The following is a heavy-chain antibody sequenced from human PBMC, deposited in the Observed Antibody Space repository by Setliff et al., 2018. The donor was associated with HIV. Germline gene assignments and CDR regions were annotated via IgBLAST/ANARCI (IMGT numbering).Heavy chain of an antibody. CDR2: INPSGGKT. CDR3: ARCYYDSSGPTDAFDI. V-gene: IGHV1-46*01. D-gene: IGHD3-22*01. CDR1: GYTFTSYY. Sequence: GASVKVSCKASGYTFTSYYMFWVRQAPGQGLEWMGIINPSGGKTSYAQKFQGRLTMTRDTSRSTVYMELSSLGSEDTAVYYCARCYYDSSGPTDAFDIWGQGTVVTVSS. J-gene: IGHJ3*02.